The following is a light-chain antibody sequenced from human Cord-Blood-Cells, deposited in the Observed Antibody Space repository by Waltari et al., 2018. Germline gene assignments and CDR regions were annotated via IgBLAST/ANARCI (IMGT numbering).Light chain of an antibody. Sequence: QSAMTQPASVSGSPGQSSTLSCTGTSSDVGGYNYFSWYQQHPGKVPKLMIYDVRNRPSGVSNRVSGSKSGNTASLTISGLQAEDEAEYYCSSYTSSSTLYVFVTGTKVTVL. CDR1: SSDVGGYNY. J-gene: IGLJ1*01. CDR2: DVR. CDR3: SSYTSSSTLYV. V-gene: IGLV2-14*03.